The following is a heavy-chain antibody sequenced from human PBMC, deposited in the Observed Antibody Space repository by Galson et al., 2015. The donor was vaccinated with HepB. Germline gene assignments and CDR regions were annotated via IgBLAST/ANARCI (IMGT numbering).Heavy chain of an antibody. Sequence: SLRLSCAASGLTFTSSTMNWVRQAPGRGLEWLAYICSNGATIYYADSVRDRFTISRDNSKNTLYLQMNSLTPEDTAIYYCAKDPHQKRLPFSYYFDFWGQGTLVTVSS. CDR3: AKDPHQKRLPFSYYFDF. J-gene: IGHJ4*02. CDR1: GLTFTSST. V-gene: IGHV3-48*01. D-gene: IGHD5-12*01. CDR2: ICSNGATI.